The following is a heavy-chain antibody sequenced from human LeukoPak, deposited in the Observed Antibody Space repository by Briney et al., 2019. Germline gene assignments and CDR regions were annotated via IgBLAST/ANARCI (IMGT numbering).Heavy chain of an antibody. CDR2: IYHSGST. Sequence: SETLSLTCAVYGGSFSGYYWSWIRQPPGKGLEWIGYIYHSGSTYYNPSLKSRVTISVDRSKNQFSLKLSSVTAADTAVYYCARVYGGNYYFDYWGQGTLVTVSS. J-gene: IGHJ4*02. D-gene: IGHD4-23*01. V-gene: IGHV4-34*01. CDR3: ARVYGGNYYFDY. CDR1: GGSFSGYY.